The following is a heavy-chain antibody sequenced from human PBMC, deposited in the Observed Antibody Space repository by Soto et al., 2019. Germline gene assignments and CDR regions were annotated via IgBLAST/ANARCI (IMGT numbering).Heavy chain of an antibody. D-gene: IGHD6-13*01. CDR1: GFPFSSYA. J-gene: IGHJ4*02. CDR3: ANVIAAAGTY. CDR2: ISGSGGST. Sequence: GSLRLSCAAPGFPFSSYAMSWVRQAPGKGLEWVSAISGSGGSTYYADSVKGRFTISRDNSKNTLYLQMNSLRAEDTAVYYCANVIAAAGTYWGQGTLVTVSS. V-gene: IGHV3-23*01.